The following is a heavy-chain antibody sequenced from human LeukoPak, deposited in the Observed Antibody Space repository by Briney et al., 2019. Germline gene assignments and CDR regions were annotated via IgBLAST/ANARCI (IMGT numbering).Heavy chain of an antibody. D-gene: IGHD6-25*01. V-gene: IGHV3-64*01. CDR1: GFTFSSYA. J-gene: IGHJ4*02. CDR2: ISSNGGST. Sequence: GGSLRLSCAASGFTFSSYAMHWVRQAPGKGLEYVSAISSNGGSTYYANSVEGRFTISRDNSKNTLYLQMGSLRAEDMAVYYCARMSSARAFDYWGQGTLVTVSS. CDR3: ARMSSARAFDY.